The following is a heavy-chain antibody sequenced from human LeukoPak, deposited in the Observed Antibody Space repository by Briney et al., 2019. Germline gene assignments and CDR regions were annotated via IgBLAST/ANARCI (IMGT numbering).Heavy chain of an antibody. D-gene: IGHD1-26*01. CDR2: INHSGST. CDR1: GYSISSGYY. V-gene: IGHV4-38-2*02. J-gene: IGHJ4*02. Sequence: SETLSLTCTVSGYSISSGYYWGWIRQPPGKGLEWIGEINHSGSTNYNPSLKSRVTISVDTSKNQFSLKLSSVTAADTAVYYCARWGIVVDYWGQGTLVTVSS. CDR3: ARWGIVVDY.